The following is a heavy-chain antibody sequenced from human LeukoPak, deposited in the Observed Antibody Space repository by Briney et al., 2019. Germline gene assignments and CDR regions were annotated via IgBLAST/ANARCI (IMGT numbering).Heavy chain of an antibody. Sequence: ASVKVSCKASGGTFSSYAISWVRQAPGQGLEWMGWISSYSGNTNYAQRLQGRVTVTTDTSTNTVYMELRSLRSDDTAVYYCARDPGMIRGVIIDFWGQGTLVTVSS. CDR1: GGTFSSYA. CDR2: ISSYSGNT. D-gene: IGHD3-10*01. J-gene: IGHJ4*02. V-gene: IGHV1-18*01. CDR3: ARDPGMIRGVIIDF.